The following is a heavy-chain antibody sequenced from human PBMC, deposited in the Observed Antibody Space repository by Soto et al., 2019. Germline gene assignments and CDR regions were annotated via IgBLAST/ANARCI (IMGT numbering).Heavy chain of an antibody. CDR1: GFTFSDYF. CDR2: ISSSTRYT. J-gene: IGHJ4*02. D-gene: IGHD4-17*01. CDR3: ARAASGYGDVWFFDY. Sequence: QVQLVESGGHLVKPGGSLRLSCKASGFTFSDYFMSWIRQAPGKGLEWVSFISSSTRYTNYADSVKGRFTISRDNTDNSLFLEMSSLRAEDTAVYYCARAASGYGDVWFFDYWGRGSLVTVSS. V-gene: IGHV3-11*06.